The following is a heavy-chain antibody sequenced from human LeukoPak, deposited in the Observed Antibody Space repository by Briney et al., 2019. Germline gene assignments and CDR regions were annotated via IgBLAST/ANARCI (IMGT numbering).Heavy chain of an antibody. CDR3: ARHSYSSSSSSGWFDP. D-gene: IGHD6-6*01. V-gene: IGHV4-34*01. CDR1: GGSFSGYY. Sequence: SETLSLTCAIYGGSFSGYYWSWIRQPPGKGLEWIGEINHSGSTNYNPSLKSRVTISVDTSKNQFSLKLSSVTAADTAVYYCARHSYSSSSSSGWFDPWGQGTLVTVSS. CDR2: INHSGST. J-gene: IGHJ5*02.